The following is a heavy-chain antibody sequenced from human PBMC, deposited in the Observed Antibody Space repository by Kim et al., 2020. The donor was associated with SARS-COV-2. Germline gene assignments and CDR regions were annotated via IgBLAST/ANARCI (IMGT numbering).Heavy chain of an antibody. CDR1: GFTFSSYG. J-gene: IGHJ6*01. CDR2: ISYDGSNK. Sequence: GGSLRLSCAASGFTFSSYGMHWVRQAPGKGLEWVAVISYDGSNKYYADSVKGRFTISRDNSKNTLYLQMNSLRAEDTAVYYCAKDLEYYDILTGYVRTADYYYYGMGVWGAGATGTASS. V-gene: IGHV3-30*18. D-gene: IGHD3-9*01. CDR3: AKDLEYYDILTGYVRTADYYYYGMGV.